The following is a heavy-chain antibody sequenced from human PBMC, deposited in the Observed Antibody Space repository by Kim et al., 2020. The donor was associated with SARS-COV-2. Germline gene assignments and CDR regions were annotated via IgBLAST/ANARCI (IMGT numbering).Heavy chain of an antibody. CDR2: IKQDGNQK. D-gene: IGHD6-19*01. CDR3: ARDGDMYSSGKDAFDI. J-gene: IGHJ3*02. Sequence: GGSLRLSCTASGFTFSSYWMTWVRQAPGKGLEWVANIKQDGNQKYYVDSVKGRFTISRDNAKNSLYLQMNSLRAEDTAVYYCARDGDMYSSGKDAFDIWG. CDR1: GFTFSSYW. V-gene: IGHV3-7*01.